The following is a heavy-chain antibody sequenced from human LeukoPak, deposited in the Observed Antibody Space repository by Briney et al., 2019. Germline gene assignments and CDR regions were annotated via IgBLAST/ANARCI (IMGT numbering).Heavy chain of an antibody. J-gene: IGHJ3*02. V-gene: IGHV1-69*04. D-gene: IGHD2-15*01. CDR2: IIPIFGIA. CDR3: ARAVVVVAATNGAFDI. Sequence: ASVKVSCKASGYTFTSYYMHWVRQAPGQGLEWMGRIIPIFGIANYAQKFQGRVTITADKSTSTAYMELSSLRSEDTAVYYCARAVVVVAATNGAFDIWGQGTMVTVSS. CDR1: GYTFTSYY.